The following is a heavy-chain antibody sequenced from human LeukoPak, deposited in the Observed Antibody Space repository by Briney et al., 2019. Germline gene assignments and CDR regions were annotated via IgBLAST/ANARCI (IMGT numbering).Heavy chain of an antibody. CDR3: AKGAVPAALYCYYYYMDV. Sequence: GGSLRLSCAASGFTFSSYAMSWVRQAPGKGLEWVSAIGGSGGSTYYADSVKGRFTISRDNSKNTLYLQMNSLRAEDTAVYYCAKGAVPAALYCYYYYMDVWGKGTTVTVSS. J-gene: IGHJ6*03. D-gene: IGHD2-2*01. CDR1: GFTFSSYA. V-gene: IGHV3-23*01. CDR2: IGGSGGST.